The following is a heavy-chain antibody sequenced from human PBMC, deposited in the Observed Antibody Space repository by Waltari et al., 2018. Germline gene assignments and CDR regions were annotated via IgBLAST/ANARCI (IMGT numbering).Heavy chain of an antibody. D-gene: IGHD6-19*01. J-gene: IGHJ3*02. Sequence: QLRLQESGPGLVKPSETLSLTCVVSGGSVSSSSYHWGWIRQPPGKGLECIWIMFHSGGTYYNPSLKSRVTISVDTSKNQFSLKVNAVTAADTAVYYCARVMRSGWSPHDAFDNWGQGTMVTVSS. CDR2: MFHSGGT. CDR3: ARVMRSGWSPHDAFDN. CDR1: GGSVSSSSYH. V-gene: IGHV4-39*01.